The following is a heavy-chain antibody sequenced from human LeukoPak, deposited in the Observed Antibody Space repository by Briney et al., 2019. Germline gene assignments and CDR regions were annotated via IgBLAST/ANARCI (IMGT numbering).Heavy chain of an antibody. V-gene: IGHV3-53*01. D-gene: IGHD3-10*01. CDR2: IYSGGAT. CDR3: ARGGYDSGSYYKGPLYYFDY. Sequence: PGGSLRLSCAASGFTVSSSYMSWVRQAPGKGLEWVSVIYSGGATYYTDSVKGRFTISRDNSKNTLYLQMNSLRAEDTAVYYCARGGYDSGSYYKGPLYYFDYWGQGTLVTVSS. CDR1: GFTVSSSY. J-gene: IGHJ4*02.